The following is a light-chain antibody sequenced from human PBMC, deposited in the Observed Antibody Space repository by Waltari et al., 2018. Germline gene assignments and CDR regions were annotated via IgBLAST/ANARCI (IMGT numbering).Light chain of an antibody. CDR1: LSVGTW. J-gene: IGKJ2*01. CDR3: QQYSSFST. Sequence: DIQMTQSPSTLSASVGHRVTISCLASLSVGTWLAWYQQKPGKAPKLLIYMASSLESGVPSRFSGSGSGTEFTLTISSLHPDDFATYSCQQYSSFSTFGQWTKV. V-gene: IGKV1-5*03. CDR2: MAS.